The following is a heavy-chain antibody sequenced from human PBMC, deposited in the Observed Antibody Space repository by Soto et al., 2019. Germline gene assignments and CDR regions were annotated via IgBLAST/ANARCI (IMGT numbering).Heavy chain of an antibody. Sequence: ASVKVSCKASGYTFTTYGISWVRQAPGQGLEWMGWISGYNGDTKYAQELQDRVTMTADTSTSTAYMELRSLRSDDTAVYYCAREYCRGGSCYEPDFWSQGTVVTVSS. V-gene: IGHV1-18*01. CDR2: ISGYNGDT. CDR3: AREYCRGGSCYEPDF. J-gene: IGHJ4*02. CDR1: GYTFTTYG. D-gene: IGHD2-15*01.